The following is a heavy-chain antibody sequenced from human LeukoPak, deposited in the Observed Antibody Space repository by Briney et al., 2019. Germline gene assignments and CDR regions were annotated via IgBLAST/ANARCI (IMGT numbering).Heavy chain of an antibody. CDR1: GYTFTSYD. D-gene: IGHD5-18*01. J-gene: IGHJ4*02. V-gene: IGHV1-18*01. Sequence: ASVKVSCKASGYTFTSYDINWVRQAPGQGLEWMGWISIYNGNTDYAQKLQGRVTMTTDTSTNTAYMDLRSLRSDDTAVYYCARVGYSHGQNFENWGQGTLVTVSS. CDR2: ISIYNGNT. CDR3: ARVGYSHGQNFEN.